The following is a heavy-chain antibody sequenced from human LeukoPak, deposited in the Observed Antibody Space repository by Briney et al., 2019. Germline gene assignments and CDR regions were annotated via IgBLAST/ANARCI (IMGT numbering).Heavy chain of an antibody. V-gene: IGHV4-30-2*01. CDR1: GGSISSGGYS. CDR2: IYHSGST. Sequence: SQTLSLTCAVSGGSISSGGYSWSWIRQPPGKGLEWIGYIYHSGSTYYNPSLKSRVTISVDRSKNQFSLKLSSVTAADTAVYYCARGYYFDYWGQGTLVTVSS. CDR3: ARGYYFDY. J-gene: IGHJ4*02.